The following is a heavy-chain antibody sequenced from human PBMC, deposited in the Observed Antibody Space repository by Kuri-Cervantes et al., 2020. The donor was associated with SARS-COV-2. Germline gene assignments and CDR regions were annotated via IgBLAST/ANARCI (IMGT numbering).Heavy chain of an antibody. CDR1: GASIRSSSSF. J-gene: IGHJ6*03. D-gene: IGHD4-17*01. CDR2: IYTSGST. Sequence: SETLSLTCTVSGASIRSSSSFWAWIRQPAGKGLEWIGRIYTSGSTNYNPCLKSRVTMSVDTSKNQFSLKLRSVTTADTAVYYCARYTVNTLHYYMDVWGKGTMVTVSS. V-gene: IGHV4-61*02. CDR3: ARYTVNTLHYYMDV.